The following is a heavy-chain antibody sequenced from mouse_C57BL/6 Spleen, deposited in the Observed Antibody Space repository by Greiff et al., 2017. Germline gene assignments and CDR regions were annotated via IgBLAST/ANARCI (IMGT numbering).Heavy chain of an antibody. CDR3: ARGYGSSYHYFDY. D-gene: IGHD1-1*01. CDR1: GYSFTGYY. V-gene: IGHV1-42*01. J-gene: IGHJ2*01. Sequence: DVQLQESGPELVKPGASVQISCKASGYSFTGYYMNWVKQSPEKSLEWIGEINPSTGGTTYNQKFKAKATLTVDKSSSTAYMQLKSLTSEDSAVYYCARGYGSSYHYFDYWGQGTTLTVSS. CDR2: INPSTGGT.